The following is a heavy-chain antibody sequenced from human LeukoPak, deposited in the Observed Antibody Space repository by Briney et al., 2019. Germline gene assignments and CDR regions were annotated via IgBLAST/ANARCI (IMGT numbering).Heavy chain of an antibody. Sequence: RASVKVSCKASGHTLTELPMHWVRQAPGKGLEWMGGFDHEPGETVYAQRFHGRVSMTEDTSTDTAYMELSSLKSEDTAMYYCATIPMVRGIIVDYWGEGTLSTVSS. J-gene: IGHJ4*02. V-gene: IGHV1-24*01. CDR3: ATIPMVRGIIVDY. D-gene: IGHD3-10*01. CDR1: GHTLTELP. CDR2: FDHEPGET.